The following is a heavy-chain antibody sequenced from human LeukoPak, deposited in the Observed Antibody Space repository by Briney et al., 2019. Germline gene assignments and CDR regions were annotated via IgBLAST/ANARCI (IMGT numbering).Heavy chain of an antibody. Sequence: SVKVSCKASGGTFSSYAISWVRQAPGQGLEWMGGIIPIFGTANYAQKFQGRVTITTDESTSTAYMELSSPRSEDTAVYYCARGYYDSSGQFDYWGQGTLVTVSS. V-gene: IGHV1-69*05. J-gene: IGHJ4*02. CDR1: GGTFSSYA. D-gene: IGHD3-22*01. CDR3: ARGYYDSSGQFDY. CDR2: IIPIFGTA.